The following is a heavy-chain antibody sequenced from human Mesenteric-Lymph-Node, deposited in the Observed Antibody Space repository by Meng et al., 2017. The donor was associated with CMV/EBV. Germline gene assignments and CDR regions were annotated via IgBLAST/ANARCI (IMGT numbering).Heavy chain of an antibody. J-gene: IGHJ6*02. Sequence: GESLKISCVVSGFNFSSFWIHWVRQAPGKGLVWVSRINSDESSTTYADSVKGRFTISRDNAKNTLFLQMDSLRVEDTAVYYCARDGTYCSGGSCYRAYYYGMDVWGQGTTVTVSS. V-gene: IGHV3-74*01. D-gene: IGHD2-15*01. CDR3: ARDGTYCSGGSCYRAYYYGMDV. CDR1: GFNFSSFW. CDR2: INSDESST.